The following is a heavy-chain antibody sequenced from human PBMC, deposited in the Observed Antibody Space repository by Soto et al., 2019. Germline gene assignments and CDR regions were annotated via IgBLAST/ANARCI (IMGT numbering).Heavy chain of an antibody. D-gene: IGHD4-17*01. CDR3: ARDIRPTTDYFDY. CDR2: IYYSGST. CDR1: GGSISSSSYY. V-gene: IGHV4-39*02. Sequence: SETLSLTCTVSGGSISSSSYYWGWIRQPPGKGLEWIGSIYYSGSTYYNPSLKSRVTISVDTSKNQFSLKLSSVTAADTAVYYCARDIRPTTDYFDYWGQGTLVTVSS. J-gene: IGHJ4*02.